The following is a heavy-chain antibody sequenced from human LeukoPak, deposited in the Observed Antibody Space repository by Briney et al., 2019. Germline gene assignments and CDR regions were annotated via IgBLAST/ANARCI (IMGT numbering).Heavy chain of an antibody. V-gene: IGHV3-30-3*01. CDR1: GFTFSSYA. D-gene: IGHD4-17*01. Sequence: PGGSLRLSCAASGFTFSSYAIHWVRQAPGKGLEWVAVISYDGSNKYYADSVKGRFTISRDNSKNTLYLQMNSLRAEDTAVHYCARETGSAVGSTDFDYWGQGTLVTVSS. J-gene: IGHJ4*02. CDR3: ARETGSAVGSTDFDY. CDR2: ISYDGSNK.